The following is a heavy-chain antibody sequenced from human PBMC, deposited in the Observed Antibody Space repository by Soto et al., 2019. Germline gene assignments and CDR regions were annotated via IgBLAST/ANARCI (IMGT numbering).Heavy chain of an antibody. Sequence: GVLRLSCAASGFTFSEFYMTWIRQAPGKGLEWVSYISRSGTTIFYADSVKGRFTISRDNAKNSLYLQMNSLRAEDTAVYYCARSLVLSYICFDPWGQGTLVTVSS. CDR3: ARSLVLSYICFDP. D-gene: IGHD3-22*01. CDR1: GFTFSEFY. J-gene: IGHJ5*02. CDR2: ISRSGTTI. V-gene: IGHV3-11*01.